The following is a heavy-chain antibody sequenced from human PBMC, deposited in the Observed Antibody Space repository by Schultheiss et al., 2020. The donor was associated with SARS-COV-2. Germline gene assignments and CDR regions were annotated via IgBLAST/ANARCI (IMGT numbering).Heavy chain of an antibody. Sequence: GGSLRLSCAASGFTFSDYYMSWIRQAPGKGLEWVSYISSSSSYTNYADSVRGRFAISRDNAKNSLYLQMNSLRAEDTAVYYCATHLYCSSTSCYPFDYWGQGTLVTVSS. CDR3: ATHLYCSSTSCYPFDY. J-gene: IGHJ4*02. CDR1: GFTFSDYY. CDR2: ISSSSSYT. V-gene: IGHV3-11*06. D-gene: IGHD2-2*01.